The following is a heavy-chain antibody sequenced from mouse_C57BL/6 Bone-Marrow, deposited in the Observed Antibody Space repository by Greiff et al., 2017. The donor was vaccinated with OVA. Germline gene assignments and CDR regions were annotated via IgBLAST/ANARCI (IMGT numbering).Heavy chain of an antibody. J-gene: IGHJ2*01. V-gene: IGHV1-82*01. CDR1: GYAFSSSW. Sequence: QVQLKESGPELVKPGASVKISCKASGYAFSSSWMNWVKQRPGKGLEWIGRIYPGDGDTNYNGKFKGKATLTADKSSSTAYMQLSSLTSEDSAVYFCATYSNYVGDFDYWGQGTTLTVSS. CDR3: ATYSNYVGDFDY. D-gene: IGHD2-5*01. CDR2: IYPGDGDT.